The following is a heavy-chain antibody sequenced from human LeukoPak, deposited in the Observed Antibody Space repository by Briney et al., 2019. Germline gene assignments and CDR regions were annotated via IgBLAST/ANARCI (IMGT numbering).Heavy chain of an antibody. CDR3: ARDKVTY. J-gene: IGHJ4*02. V-gene: IGHV3-7*01. Sequence: PGGSLRLSCAASGFTFSNYWISWVRQAPGKGLEWVAHINMDGSEKYYVDSVKGRFTISRDNAKNSLYLQMNSLRVEDTAVYYCARDKVTYWGQGTLVTVSS. CDR1: GFTFSNYW. CDR2: INMDGSEK.